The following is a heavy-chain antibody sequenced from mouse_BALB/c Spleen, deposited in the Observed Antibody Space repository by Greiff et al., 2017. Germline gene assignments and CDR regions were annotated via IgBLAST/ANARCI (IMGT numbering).Heavy chain of an antibody. CDR1: GFTFSSYT. Sequence: EVKLQESGGGLVQPGGSLKLSCAASGFTFSSYTMSWVRQTPEKRLEWVAYISHGGGSTYYPDTVKGRFTISRDNAKNTLYLQMSSLKSEDTAMYYCARQGDYEGAWFAYWGQGTLVTVSA. CDR2: ISHGGGST. CDR3: ARQGDYEGAWFAY. J-gene: IGHJ3*01. D-gene: IGHD2-4*01. V-gene: IGHV5-12-2*01.